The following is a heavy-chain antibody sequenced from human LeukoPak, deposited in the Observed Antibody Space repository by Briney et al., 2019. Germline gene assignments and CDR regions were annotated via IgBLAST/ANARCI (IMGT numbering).Heavy chain of an antibody. CDR3: ASLRFGDSYFDL. CDR1: HYCVRSDLH. J-gene: IGHJ4*02. D-gene: IGHD3-10*01. Sequence: SETLFLTCKVPHYCVRSDLHWTWIRKSPGRGLQWIASVYQSGHANYSPSLKSRVLIYFDTSKKELSLKINSVTATDTALYYCASLRFGDSYFDLWGQGTQVTVSS. V-gene: IGHV4-38-2*02. CDR2: VYQSGHA.